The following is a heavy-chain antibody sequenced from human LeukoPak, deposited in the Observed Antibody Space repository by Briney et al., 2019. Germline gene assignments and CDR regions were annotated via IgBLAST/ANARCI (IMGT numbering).Heavy chain of an antibody. CDR3: AREGDYYGSGGGIFDY. J-gene: IGHJ4*02. V-gene: IGHV4-4*07. CDR2: IYTSGNT. D-gene: IGHD3-10*01. Sequence: SETLSLTCSDSGGSITTYNWSWILQPAGKGLEWLGRIYTSGNTNYNPSLKSRVTMSVDTSKNQFSLKLSSVTAADTAVYYCAREGDYYGSGGGIFDYWGQGTLFTVSS. CDR1: GGSITTYN.